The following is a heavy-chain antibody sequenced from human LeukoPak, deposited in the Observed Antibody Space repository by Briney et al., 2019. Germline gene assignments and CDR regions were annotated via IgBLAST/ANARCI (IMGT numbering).Heavy chain of an antibody. CDR1: GYTFSIYN. J-gene: IGHJ4*01. CDR2: INPSGGSA. CDR3: ARELVAATGIDY. D-gene: IGHD6-13*01. Sequence: ASVKVSCKASGYTFSIYNMHWVRQAPGQGLEWMGIINPSGGSASDAQKFQGRLTMTRDTSTSTVYMELSSLRSEDTAVYYCARELVAATGIDYWGKGTLVTVSS. V-gene: IGHV1-46*01.